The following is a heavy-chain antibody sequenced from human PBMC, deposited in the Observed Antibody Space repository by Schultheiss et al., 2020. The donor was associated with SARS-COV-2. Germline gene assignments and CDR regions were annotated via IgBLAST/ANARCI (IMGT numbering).Heavy chain of an antibody. CDR1: GGTFSSYA. CDR3: ARGRCTGGVCYSRNYYYYGMDV. CDR2: IIPIFGTA. Sequence: SVKVSCKASGGTFSSYAISWVRQAPGQGLEWMGGIIPIFGTANYAQKFQGRVTITADKSTSTAYMELSSLRSEDTAVYYCARGRCTGGVCYSRNYYYYGMDVWGQGTTVTVSS. J-gene: IGHJ6*02. V-gene: IGHV1-69*06. D-gene: IGHD2-8*02.